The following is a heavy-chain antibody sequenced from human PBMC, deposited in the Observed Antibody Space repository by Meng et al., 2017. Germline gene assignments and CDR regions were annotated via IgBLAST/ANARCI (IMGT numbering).Heavy chain of an antibody. CDR1: GFTFSSYA. Sequence: GESLKISCAASGFTFSSYAMHWVRQAPGKGLEWVAVISYDGSNKYYADSVKGRFTISRDNSKNTLYLQMNSLRAEDMAVYYCASFYDIPNWFDPWGQGTLVTVSS. J-gene: IGHJ5*02. CDR3: ASFYDIPNWFDP. CDR2: ISYDGSNK. D-gene: IGHD3-9*01. V-gene: IGHV3-30*01.